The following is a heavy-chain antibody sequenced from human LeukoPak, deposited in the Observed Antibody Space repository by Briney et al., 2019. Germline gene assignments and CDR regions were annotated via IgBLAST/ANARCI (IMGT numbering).Heavy chain of an antibody. J-gene: IGHJ4*02. CDR1: GGTFSSYA. Sequence: SVKVSCKASGGTFSSYAISWVRQAPGQGREWMGRIIPIFGTANYAQKFQGRVTITTDESTSTAYMELSSLRSEDTAVHYCARDIVRATGLYYFDYWGQGTLVTVSS. D-gene: IGHD1-26*01. CDR2: IIPIFGTA. V-gene: IGHV1-69*05. CDR3: ARDIVRATGLYYFDY.